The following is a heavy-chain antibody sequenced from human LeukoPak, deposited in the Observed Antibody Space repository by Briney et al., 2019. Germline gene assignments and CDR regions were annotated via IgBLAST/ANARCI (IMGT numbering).Heavy chain of an antibody. CDR1: GYTFTGYY. D-gene: IGHD1-14*01. Sequence: ASAKVSCKASGYTFTGYYMHWVRQAPGQGLEWMGWINPNSGGTNYAQKFQGRVTMTRDTSISTAYMELSRLRSDDTAVYYCARFLWRAGGFDYWGQGTLVTVSS. CDR3: ARFLWRAGGFDY. CDR2: INPNSGGT. J-gene: IGHJ4*02. V-gene: IGHV1-2*02.